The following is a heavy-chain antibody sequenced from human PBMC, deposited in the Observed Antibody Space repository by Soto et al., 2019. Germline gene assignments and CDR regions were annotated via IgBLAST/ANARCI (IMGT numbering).Heavy chain of an antibody. CDR1: GFTVSSNY. D-gene: IGHD5-12*01. J-gene: IGHJ3*02. CDR3: ASHSGYDSDAFDI. Sequence: GGSLRLSCAASGFTVSSNYMSWVRQAPGKGLEWVSVIYSGGSTYYADSVKGRFTISRDNSKNTLYLQMNSLRAEDTAVYYCASHSGYDSDAFDIWGQGTMVTVS. V-gene: IGHV3-53*01. CDR2: IYSGGST.